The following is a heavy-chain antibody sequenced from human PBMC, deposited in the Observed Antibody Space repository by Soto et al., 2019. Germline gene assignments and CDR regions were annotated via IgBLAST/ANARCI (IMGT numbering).Heavy chain of an antibody. V-gene: IGHV3-64D*06. CDR2: ISTNGGST. J-gene: IGHJ4*02. D-gene: IGHD3-22*01. Sequence: PGGSLRLSCSASGFTFSSYAMHWVRQAPGKGLEYVSSISTNGGSTHYADSVKGRFTISRDNSKNTQCLQMSSLRADDTAVYYCVKGEYYYDSSGYYPFDYWGQGTLVTVSS. CDR1: GFTFSSYA. CDR3: VKGEYYYDSSGYYPFDY.